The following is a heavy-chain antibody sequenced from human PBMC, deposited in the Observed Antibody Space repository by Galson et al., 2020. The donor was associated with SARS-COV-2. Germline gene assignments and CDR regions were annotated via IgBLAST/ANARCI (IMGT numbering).Heavy chain of an antibody. CDR1: GFTFSSYW. V-gene: IGHV3-74*01. CDR3: ARAVVANSLRLVY. Sequence: GGSLRLSCAASGFTFSSYWMHWVRQAPGKGLVWVSRINSDGSSRIYADSVKGRFTISRDNAKNTLSLQMNSLRAEDTAVYYCARAVVANSLRLVYWGQGTLVTVSS. CDR2: INSDGSSR. J-gene: IGHJ4*02. D-gene: IGHD3-16*01.